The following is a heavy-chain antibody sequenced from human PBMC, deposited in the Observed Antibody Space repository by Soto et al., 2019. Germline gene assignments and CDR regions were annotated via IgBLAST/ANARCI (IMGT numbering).Heavy chain of an antibody. CDR1: GGTFSSYA. V-gene: IGHV3-30*16. D-gene: IGHD3-16*01. J-gene: IGHJ4*02. Sequence: QVQLVQSGAEVKKPGSSVKVSCKASGGTFSSYAISWVRQAPGQGLEWVAVISYDGSNKYYADSVKGRFTISRDNSKNTLYLQMNSLRAEDTAVYYCARDTFGGVTSYYFDYWGQGTLVTVSS. CDR2: ISYDGSNK. CDR3: ARDTFGGVTSYYFDY.